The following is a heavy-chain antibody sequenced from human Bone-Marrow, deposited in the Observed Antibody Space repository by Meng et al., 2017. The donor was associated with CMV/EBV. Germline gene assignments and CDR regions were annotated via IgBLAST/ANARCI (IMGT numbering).Heavy chain of an antibody. CDR3: AKDRLTYYYDSSGYYLGGGMDV. CDR1: GFTFSSYG. D-gene: IGHD3-22*01. J-gene: IGHJ6*02. V-gene: IGHV3-30*02. CDR2: IRYDGSNK. Sequence: GESLKISCAASGFTFSSYGMHWVRQAPGKGLEWVAFIRYDGSNKYYADSVKGRFTISRDNSKNTLYLQMNSLRAEDTAVYYCAKDRLTYYYDSSGYYLGGGMDVWGQGTTVTVSS.